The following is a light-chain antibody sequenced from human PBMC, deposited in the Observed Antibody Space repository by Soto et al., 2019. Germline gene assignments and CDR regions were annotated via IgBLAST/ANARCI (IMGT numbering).Light chain of an antibody. V-gene: IGKV1-5*01. CDR2: DGS. CDR3: QQYKSYPT. J-gene: IGKJ2*01. CDR1: QTITNC. Sequence: DIQMTQSPSTLSASVGDSVTITCRASQTITNCLAWYQQKPGKAPKLLISDGSSLESGVPTRFSGSGSGTDFTLTISSLQPDDFATYFCQQYKSYPTFGRGTKLEIK.